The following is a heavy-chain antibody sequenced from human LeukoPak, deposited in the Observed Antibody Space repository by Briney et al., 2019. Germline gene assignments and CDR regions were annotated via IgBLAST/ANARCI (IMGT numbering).Heavy chain of an antibody. CDR3: ARETTAPYRHFDY. CDR2: IYSDGTT. Sequence: GGSLRLSCAVSGLLFSDAWMSWVRQAPGKGLEWVSVIYSDGTTYYADSVKGRFTISRDNSKNTLYLQMNTLRAEDTAVYYCARETTAPYRHFDYWGQGALVTVSS. CDR1: GLLFSDAW. J-gene: IGHJ4*02. V-gene: IGHV3-66*01. D-gene: IGHD4-17*01.